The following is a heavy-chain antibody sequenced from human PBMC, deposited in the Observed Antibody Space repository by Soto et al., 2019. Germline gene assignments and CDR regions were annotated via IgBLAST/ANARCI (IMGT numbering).Heavy chain of an antibody. Sequence: SVKVSCKASGGTFSSYAISWVRQAPGQGLEWMGGIIPIFGTANYAQKFQGRVTITADESTSTAYMELSSLRSEDTAVYYCAREATMVRGVIIKNWFDPWGQGTLVTVS. V-gene: IGHV1-69*13. CDR2: IIPIFGTA. CDR1: GGTFSSYA. D-gene: IGHD3-10*01. CDR3: AREATMVRGVIIKNWFDP. J-gene: IGHJ5*02.